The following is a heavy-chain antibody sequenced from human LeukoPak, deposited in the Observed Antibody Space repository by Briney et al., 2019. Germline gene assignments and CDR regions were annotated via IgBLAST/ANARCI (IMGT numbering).Heavy chain of an antibody. Sequence: SETLSLTCAVYGGSFSGYYWSWIRQPPGKGLEWIGYIYYSGSTNYNPSLKSRVTISVDTSKNQFSLKLSSVTAADTAVYYCARYSGYDFSSWGQGTLVTVSS. D-gene: IGHD5-12*01. J-gene: IGHJ5*02. CDR1: GGSFSGYY. CDR3: ARYSGYDFSS. V-gene: IGHV4-59*01. CDR2: IYYSGST.